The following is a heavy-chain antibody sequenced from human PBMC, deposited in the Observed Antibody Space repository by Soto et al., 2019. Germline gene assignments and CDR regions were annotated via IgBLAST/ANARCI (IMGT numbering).Heavy chain of an antibody. J-gene: IGHJ6*02. D-gene: IGHD4-17*01. CDR3: ARDPRRSYGDSYNYYYYGMDV. Sequence: GASVKVSCKASGYTFTGYYMHWVRQAPGQGLEWMGWINPNSGGTNYAQKFQGRVTMTRDTSISTAYMELSRLRSDDTAVYYCARDPRRSYGDSYNYYYYGMDVWGQGTTVTVSS. CDR1: GYTFTGYY. V-gene: IGHV1-2*02. CDR2: INPNSGGT.